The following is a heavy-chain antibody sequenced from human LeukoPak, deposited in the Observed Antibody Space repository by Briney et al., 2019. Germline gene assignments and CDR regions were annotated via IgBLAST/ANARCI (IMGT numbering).Heavy chain of an antibody. V-gene: IGHV3-30*02. CDR3: AKVHRSGYSAGSFDY. D-gene: IGHD3-22*01. Sequence: GGSLRLSCAASGFTFSDYAMSWVRQAPGKGLEWVAFIRYDGSNKYYAGSVKGRFTISRDNSKNTLYPQMNSLRAEDTAVYYCAKVHRSGYSAGSFDYWGQGTLVTVSS. J-gene: IGHJ4*02. CDR1: GFTFSDYA. CDR2: IRYDGSNK.